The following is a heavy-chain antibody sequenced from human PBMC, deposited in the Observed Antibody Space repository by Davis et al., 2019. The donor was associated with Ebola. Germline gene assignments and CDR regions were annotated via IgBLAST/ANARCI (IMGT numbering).Heavy chain of an antibody. CDR3: ARHDYGDSHFDY. Sequence: GESLKISCAASGLNFSNYGMHWVRQAPGKGLEWVAVIWYDGTNKNYADSVKGRFTISRDNSKNTLYLQMNSLRAEDTAVYYCARHDYGDSHFDYWSQGTLVTVSS. J-gene: IGHJ4*02. V-gene: IGHV3-33*01. CDR1: GLNFSNYG. D-gene: IGHD4-17*01. CDR2: IWYDGTNK.